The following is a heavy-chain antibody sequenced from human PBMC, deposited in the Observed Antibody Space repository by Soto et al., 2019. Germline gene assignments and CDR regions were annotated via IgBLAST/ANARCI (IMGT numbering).Heavy chain of an antibody. V-gene: IGHV4-34*01. CDR2: INHSGST. J-gene: IGHJ6*02. Sequence: PSETLSLTCAVYGGSFSGYYWSWIRQPPGKGLEWIGEINHSGSTNYNPSLKSRVTISVDTSKNQFSLKLSSVTAADTAVYYCEREGKYQLLRGYYYYGVDVWGQGTTVTVSS. CDR3: EREGKYQLLRGYYYYGVDV. D-gene: IGHD2-2*01. CDR1: GGSFSGYY.